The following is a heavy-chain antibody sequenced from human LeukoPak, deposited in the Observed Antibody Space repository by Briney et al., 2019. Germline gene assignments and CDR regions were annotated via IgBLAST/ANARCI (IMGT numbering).Heavy chain of an antibody. J-gene: IGHJ4*02. D-gene: IGHD3-10*01. CDR2: MNPGSGNT. CDR3: ASHTYYLSSGSFGH. V-gene: IGHV1-8*01. Sequence: ASVKVSCKASGYTFTSFDINWVRQATGQGPEWMGWMNPGSGNTGYAQRFRGRVTMTRDTSISTAYLALSSLTSEDTAVYYCASHTYYLSSGSFGHWGQGTLVTVSS. CDR1: GYTFTSFD.